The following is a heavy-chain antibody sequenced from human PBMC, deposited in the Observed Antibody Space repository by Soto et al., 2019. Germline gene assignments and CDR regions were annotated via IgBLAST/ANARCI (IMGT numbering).Heavy chain of an antibody. Sequence: QVQLVESGGGVVQPGRSLRLSCAASGFTFSSYGMHWVRQAPGKGLEWVAVIWYDGSNKYYADSVKGRFTISRDNSKNTLYLQMNSLRAEDTAVYYCARDPTTMVRGVIFYYYYMDVWGKGTTVTVSS. V-gene: IGHV3-33*01. CDR3: ARDPTTMVRGVIFYYYYMDV. CDR1: GFTFSSYG. J-gene: IGHJ6*03. CDR2: IWYDGSNK. D-gene: IGHD3-10*01.